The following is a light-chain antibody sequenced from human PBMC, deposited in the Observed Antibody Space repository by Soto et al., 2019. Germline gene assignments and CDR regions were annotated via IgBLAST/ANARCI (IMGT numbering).Light chain of an antibody. V-gene: IGLV2-8*01. CDR3: SSYSGSNTLV. CDR2: EVS. Sequence: QSVLSQPPSASGSPGQSVTISCTGTSSDVGGYNYVSWYQQHPGKAPKLMIYEVSKRPSGVPDRFSGSKSGNTASLTVSGLQADVDSDYYCSSYSGSNTLVFGEGTKVTVL. J-gene: IGLJ2*01. CDR1: SSDVGGYNY.